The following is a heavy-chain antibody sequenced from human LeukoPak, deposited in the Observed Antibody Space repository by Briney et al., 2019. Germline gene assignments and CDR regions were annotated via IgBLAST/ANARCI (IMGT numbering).Heavy chain of an antibody. Sequence: GGSLRLSCAASGFTFIRYSMNWVRQAPGKGLEWVSHISAGSTSIIYYADSVEGRFTISRDNAKNSLYLQMNSLRAEDTAVYYCARLGYGDYTNWFDPWGQGTLVTVSS. CDR1: GFTFIRYS. CDR3: ARLGYGDYTNWFDP. CDR2: ISAGSTSII. D-gene: IGHD4-17*01. V-gene: IGHV3-48*01. J-gene: IGHJ5*02.